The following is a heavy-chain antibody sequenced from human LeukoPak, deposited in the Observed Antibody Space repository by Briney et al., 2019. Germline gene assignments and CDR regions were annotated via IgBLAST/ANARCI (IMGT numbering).Heavy chain of an antibody. V-gene: IGHV3-30*18. CDR2: ISYDGSNK. D-gene: IGHD6-13*01. CDR1: GFTFSSYG. J-gene: IGHJ3*02. Sequence: GRSLRLSCAASGFTFSSYGMHWVRQAPGKGLEWVAVISYDGSNKYYADSVKGRFTISRDNSRNTLYLQMNSLRAEDTAVYYCAKDRGIAAEHDAFDIWGQGKMVTVSS. CDR3: AKDRGIAAEHDAFDI.